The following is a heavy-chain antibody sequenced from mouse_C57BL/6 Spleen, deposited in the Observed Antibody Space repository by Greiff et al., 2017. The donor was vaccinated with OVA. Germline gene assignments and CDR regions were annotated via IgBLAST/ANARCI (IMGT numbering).Heavy chain of an antibody. CDR2: IYPGNSDT. D-gene: IGHD1-1*01. CDR1: GYTFPSYW. Sequence: EVQLQQSGTVLARPGASVKMSCKTSGYTFPSYWMHWVKQRPGQGLEWIGAIYPGNSDTSYNQKFKGKAKLTAVTSASTAYMELSSLTNEDSAVYYCTRDYYGSSSHWYFDVWGTGTTVTVSS. J-gene: IGHJ1*03. V-gene: IGHV1-5*01. CDR3: TRDYYGSSSHWYFDV.